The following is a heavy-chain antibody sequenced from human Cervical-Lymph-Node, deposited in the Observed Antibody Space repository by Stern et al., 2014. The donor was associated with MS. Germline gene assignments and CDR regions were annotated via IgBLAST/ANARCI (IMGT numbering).Heavy chain of an antibody. CDR2: MYYNGGT. J-gene: IGHJ2*01. D-gene: IGHD5-24*01. Sequence: QVQLQESGPELVKPSETLSLTCSVSGGSISSSSHYWGWIRQPPGKGLEWIGSMYYNGGTDYNPSLKTRVALSVDKSENQFSLERSSVTAADTAVYYCARHKSPKISLELATVTWDWYFDLWGRGSLVTVSS. V-gene: IGHV4-39*01. CDR1: GGSISSSSHY. CDR3: ARHKSPKISLELATVTWDWYFDL.